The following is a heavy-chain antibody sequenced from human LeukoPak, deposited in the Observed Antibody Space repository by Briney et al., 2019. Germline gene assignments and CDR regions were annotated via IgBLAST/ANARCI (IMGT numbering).Heavy chain of an antibody. J-gene: IGHJ5*02. CDR3: AKEMELAS. D-gene: IGHD1-26*01. CDR2: ISSSGANA. Sequence: GASLTLSCAASGFTFRDAAMTWVRQAPGKGLEWVSLISSSGANAYYADSVKGRFTISRDNSKNTLYLQMNNLRGEDTAEYYCAKEMELASWGQGTLVTVSS. CDR1: GFTFRDAA. V-gene: IGHV3-23*01.